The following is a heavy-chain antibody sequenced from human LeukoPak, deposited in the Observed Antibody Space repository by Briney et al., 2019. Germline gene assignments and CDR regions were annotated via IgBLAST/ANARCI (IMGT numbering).Heavy chain of an antibody. CDR2: IYNSGRT. CDR1: GNSISSYY. V-gene: IGHV4-59*01. CDR3: AKLESPYYYAMDV. Sequence: SETLSLTCTVSGNSISSYYWSWIRQPPGKGLEWIAYIYNSGRTDYNPALKSRVTISIDTSKNQFSLKLSSVTAADSALYYCAKLESPYYYAMDVWGQGTTVTVS. D-gene: IGHD3-3*01. J-gene: IGHJ6*02.